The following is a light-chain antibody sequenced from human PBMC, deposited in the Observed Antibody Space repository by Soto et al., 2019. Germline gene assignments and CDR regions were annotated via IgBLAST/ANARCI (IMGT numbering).Light chain of an antibody. J-gene: IGLJ1*01. V-gene: IGLV2-18*02. Sequence: QSVLTQPPSVSGSPGQSVTISCTGTSSDVGKYNRVSWYQQPPGTAPKLMIYEVSNRPSGVPDRFSGSKSGNTASLTISGLQAEDEADYYCTSYTSISTYVFGTGTKVTVL. CDR1: SSDVGKYNR. CDR3: TSYTSISTYV. CDR2: EVS.